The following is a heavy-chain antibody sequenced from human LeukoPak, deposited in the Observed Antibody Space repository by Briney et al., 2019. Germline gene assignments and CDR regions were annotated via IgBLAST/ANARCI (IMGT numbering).Heavy chain of an antibody. CDR1: GGTFSSYA. Sequence: ASVKVSCKASGGTFSSYAISWVRQAPGQGLEWVGGIIPIFGTSNYAKKLQGRVTITTDESTSTAYMERSSMRSEDTAVSYCARDLTYYDFWSGKRAYYLDVWGKGTTVTVSS. J-gene: IGHJ6*03. CDR2: IIPIFGTS. D-gene: IGHD3-3*01. CDR3: ARDLTYYDFWSGKRAYYLDV. V-gene: IGHV1-69*05.